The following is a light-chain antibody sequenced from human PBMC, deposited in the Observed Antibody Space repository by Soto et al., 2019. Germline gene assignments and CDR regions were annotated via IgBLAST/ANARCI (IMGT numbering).Light chain of an antibody. CDR2: SAS. CDR3: QMCDSAHSLT. Sequence: DIQMTQSPSSLSASVGDTVTITCRASRGIHTYLAWYQQKAGKVPQVLIYSASTLQSGVPSRFSGSGSGTEFSLTISNLQPEDAATYYCQMCDSAHSLTFGGGTKLEIK. V-gene: IGKV1-27*01. J-gene: IGKJ4*01. CDR1: RGIHTY.